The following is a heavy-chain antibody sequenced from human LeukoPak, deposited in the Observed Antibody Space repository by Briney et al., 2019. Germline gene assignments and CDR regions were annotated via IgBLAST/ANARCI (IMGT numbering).Heavy chain of an antibody. V-gene: IGHV1-69*13. D-gene: IGHD5-18*01. CDR2: IIPISGTA. J-gene: IGHJ3*02. Sequence: PVASVKVSCKASGGTFSSYAISWVRQAPGQGLEWMGGIIPISGTANYAQKFLGRVTITADESTSTAYMELSSLRSEDTAVYYCARSHTAPIWGQGTMVTVSS. CDR1: GGTFSSYA. CDR3: ARSHTAPI.